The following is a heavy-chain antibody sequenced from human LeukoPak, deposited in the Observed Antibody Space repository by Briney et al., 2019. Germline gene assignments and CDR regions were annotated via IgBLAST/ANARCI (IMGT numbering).Heavy chain of an antibody. CDR2: INHSGST. J-gene: IGHJ4*02. V-gene: IGHV4-34*01. CDR1: GGSFSGYY. Sequence: SETLSLTCAVYGGSFSGYYWSWIRQPPGKGLEWIGEINHSGSTYYNPSPKSRVTISVDTSKNQFSLKLSSVTAADTAVYYCARHVRITIFGVVSHFDYWGQGTLVTVSS. CDR3: ARHVRITIFGVVSHFDY. D-gene: IGHD3-3*01.